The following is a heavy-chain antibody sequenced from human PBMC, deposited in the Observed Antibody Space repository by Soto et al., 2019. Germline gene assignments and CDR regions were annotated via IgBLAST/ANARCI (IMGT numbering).Heavy chain of an antibody. V-gene: IGHV4-61*10. CDR1: GGSVSSGDYY. Sequence: PSETLSLPCTVSGGSVSSGDYYWSWIRQPAGKGLEWIGRIYNGGIPLIHPSLESRVALSLDTSKNQFSLTLSSVTAADTAIYYCASQDYDKSVYYFDYWGRGTLVTVSS. D-gene: IGHD3-22*01. CDR2: IYNGGIP. CDR3: ASQDYDKSVYYFDY. J-gene: IGHJ4*02.